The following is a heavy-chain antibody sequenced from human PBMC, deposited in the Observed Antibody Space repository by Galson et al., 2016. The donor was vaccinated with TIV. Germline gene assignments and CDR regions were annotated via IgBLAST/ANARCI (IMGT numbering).Heavy chain of an antibody. CDR2: ISAGGTT. Sequence: SLRLSCAASGFTVSDNFMTWVRQAPGRGLEWVSLISAGGTTSYADSVQGRFTVSRDGSENTLYLQMSSLRPEDTAVYYCARERRYCGNNCYLYYYYGMDVWGRGTTVPVS. J-gene: IGHJ6*02. D-gene: IGHD2-21*02. V-gene: IGHV3-66*02. CDR1: GFTVSDNF. CDR3: ARERRYCGNNCYLYYYYGMDV.